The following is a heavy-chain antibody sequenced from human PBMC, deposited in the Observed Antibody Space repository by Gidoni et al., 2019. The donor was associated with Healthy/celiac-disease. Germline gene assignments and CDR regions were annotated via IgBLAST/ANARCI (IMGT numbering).Heavy chain of an antibody. J-gene: IGHJ3*02. CDR3: ARAYYDYVWGSYRYEEDAFDI. CDR2: INHSGST. V-gene: IGHV4-34*01. CDR1: GGSFSGYY. D-gene: IGHD3-16*02. Sequence: QVQLQQWGAGLLKPSETLSLTCAVYGGSFSGYYWSWIRQPPGKGLAWFGEINHSGSTNYNPSLNSRVTISVDTSKNQFSLKLSSGTAADTAVYYCARAYYDYVWGSYRYEEDAFDIWGQGTMVTVSS.